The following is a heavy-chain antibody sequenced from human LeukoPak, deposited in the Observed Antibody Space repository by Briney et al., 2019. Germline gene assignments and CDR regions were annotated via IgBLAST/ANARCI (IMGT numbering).Heavy chain of an antibody. Sequence: ASVKVSCKASGYTFTSYAMHWVRQAPGQRLEWMGWINAGNGNTKYSQKFQGRVTITRDTSASTAYMELSSLRSEDTAVYYCAWGSGSYSHYYYYGMDVWGQGTTVTVSS. CDR1: GYTFTSYA. J-gene: IGHJ6*02. CDR2: INAGNGNT. V-gene: IGHV1-3*01. CDR3: AWGSGSYSHYYYYGMDV. D-gene: IGHD3-10*01.